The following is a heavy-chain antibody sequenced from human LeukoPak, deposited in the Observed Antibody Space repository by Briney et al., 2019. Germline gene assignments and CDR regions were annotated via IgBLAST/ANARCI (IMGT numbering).Heavy chain of an antibody. CDR3: ARDFGRTSDWQPRLYYGMDV. Sequence: GGSLRLSCAVSGFTFKSYTMNWVRQAPGKGLEWVSSITSSLSYISYADSVKGRFTISRDNAKNSLSLQMNSLRAEDTAVYYCARDFGRTSDWQPRLYYGMDVWGQGTTVTVSS. CDR2: ITSSLSYI. V-gene: IGHV3-21*01. J-gene: IGHJ6*02. CDR1: GFTFKSYT. D-gene: IGHD2-2*01.